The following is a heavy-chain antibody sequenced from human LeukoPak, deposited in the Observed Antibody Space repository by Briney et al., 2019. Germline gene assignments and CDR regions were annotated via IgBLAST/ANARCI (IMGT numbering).Heavy chain of an antibody. Sequence: PGGSLRLSCAASGFTFSSYAMSWVRQAPGKGLEWVSAISGSGGSTYYADSVKGRFTISRDNSKNTLYLQMNSLRAEDTAVYYCAKGPAPGVTLKWLFDYWGQGTLVTVSS. D-gene: IGHD5-12*01. CDR1: GFTFSSYA. J-gene: IGHJ4*02. CDR2: ISGSGGST. CDR3: AKGPAPGVTLKWLFDY. V-gene: IGHV3-23*01.